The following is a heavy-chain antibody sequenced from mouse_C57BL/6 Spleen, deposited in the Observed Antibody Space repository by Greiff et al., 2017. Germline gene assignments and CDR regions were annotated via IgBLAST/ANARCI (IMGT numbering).Heavy chain of an antibody. V-gene: IGHV2-2*01. Sequence: VKLVESGPGLVQPSQSLSITCTVSGFSLTSYGVHWVRQSPGKGLEWLGVIWSGGSTDYNAAFISRLSISKDNSKSQVFFKMNSLQADDTAIYYCARKENGNYVGAMDYWGQGTSVTVSS. CDR1: GFSLTSYG. D-gene: IGHD2-1*01. CDR2: IWSGGST. CDR3: ARKENGNYVGAMDY. J-gene: IGHJ4*01.